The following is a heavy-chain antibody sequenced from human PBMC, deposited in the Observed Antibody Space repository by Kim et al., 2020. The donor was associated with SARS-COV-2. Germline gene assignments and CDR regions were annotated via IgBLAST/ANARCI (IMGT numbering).Heavy chain of an antibody. Sequence: ASVKVSCKASGYTFTSYAMNWVRQAPGQGLEWMGWINTNTGNPTYAQGFTGRFVFSLDTSVSTAYLQISSLKAEDTAVYYCARGGALYSSSSVRFDYWGQGTLVTVSS. J-gene: IGHJ4*02. CDR3: ARGGALYSSSSVRFDY. V-gene: IGHV7-4-1*02. D-gene: IGHD6-6*01. CDR2: INTNTGNP. CDR1: GYTFTSYA.